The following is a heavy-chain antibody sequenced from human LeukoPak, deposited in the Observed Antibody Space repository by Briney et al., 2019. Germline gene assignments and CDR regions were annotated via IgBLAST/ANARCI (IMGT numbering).Heavy chain of an antibody. D-gene: IGHD2-2*03. Sequence: GASAKVSCKASGYTFTSYDINWVRQATGQGHEWMGWMNPNSGNTGYAQKFQGRVTMTSNTSTSTAYMELSSLRPGDTAVYYCTILAEWMSYYYMDVWGRGTTVTVSS. CDR3: TILAEWMSYYYMDV. V-gene: IGHV1-8*01. CDR2: MNPNSGNT. J-gene: IGHJ6*03. CDR1: GYTFTSYD.